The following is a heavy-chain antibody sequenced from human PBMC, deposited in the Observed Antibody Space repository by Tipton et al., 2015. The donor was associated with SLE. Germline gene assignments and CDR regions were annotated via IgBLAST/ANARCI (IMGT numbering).Heavy chain of an antibody. J-gene: IGHJ5*02. Sequence: TLSLTCTVSGGSISSYYWSWIRQPPGKGLEWIGYIYYSGSTNYNPSPKSRVTISVDTSKNQFSLKLSSVTAADTAVYYCARGDHPLPWFDPWGQGTLVTVSS. CDR2: IYYSGST. CDR3: ARGDHPLPWFDP. V-gene: IGHV4-59*01. CDR1: GGSISSYY.